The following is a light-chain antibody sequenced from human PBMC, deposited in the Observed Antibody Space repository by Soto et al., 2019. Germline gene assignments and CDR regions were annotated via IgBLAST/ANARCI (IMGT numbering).Light chain of an antibody. Sequence: EIVLTQSPATLSLYPGERATLSRRASQSVSSYLAWYQQKPGQAPRLLIYDASNRATGIPARFSGSGSGTDFTLTISSLEPEDFAVYYCQQRSNWPPFTFGPGTKVDIK. CDR2: DAS. CDR3: QQRSNWPPFT. V-gene: IGKV3-11*01. CDR1: QSVSSY. J-gene: IGKJ3*01.